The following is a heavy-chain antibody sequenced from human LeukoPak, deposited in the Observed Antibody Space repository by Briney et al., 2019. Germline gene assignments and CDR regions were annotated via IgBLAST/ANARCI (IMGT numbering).Heavy chain of an antibody. Sequence: GGSLRLFCAASGFTFSSYWMHWVRQAPGKGLVWVSRINSDGSSSIYADSVKGRFTISRDNAKNTLYLQLNSLRAEDTAVYYCARDRFAFDVWGQGTMVTVSS. V-gene: IGHV3-74*01. CDR2: INSDGSSS. CDR3: ARDRFAFDV. CDR1: GFTFSSYW. J-gene: IGHJ3*01.